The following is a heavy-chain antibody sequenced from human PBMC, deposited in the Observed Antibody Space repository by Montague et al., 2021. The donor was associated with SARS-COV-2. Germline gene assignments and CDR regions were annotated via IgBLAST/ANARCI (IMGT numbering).Heavy chain of an antibody. J-gene: IGHJ6*02. CDR2: IYYSGST. Sequence: SETLSLTCNVSGGSISSSSYYWGWIRQPPGKGLEWIGSIYYSGSTYYNPSLKSRVTISVETSKNQFSLKLSSVTAADTAVYYCARDQGYNWNYYYYYGMDVWGQGTTVTVSS. D-gene: IGHD1-20*01. CDR3: ARDQGYNWNYYYYYGMDV. V-gene: IGHV4-39*07. CDR1: GGSISSSSYY.